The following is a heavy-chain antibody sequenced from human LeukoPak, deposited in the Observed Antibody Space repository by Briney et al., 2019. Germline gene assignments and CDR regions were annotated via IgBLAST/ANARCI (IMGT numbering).Heavy chain of an antibody. CDR2: IKEDGSEK. CDR3: ARECLWVGLDSGKTRQAYWES. Sequence: PGGSLRLSCAASGFTFSNYWMSWVRQAPGKGLKWVANIKEDGSEKYYADSVKGRFTISRDNAKNSLNLQMNSLRAEDTAVYYCARECLWVGLDSGKTRQAYWESWGQGTMVTVSS. D-gene: IGHD2-21*01. J-gene: IGHJ3*01. V-gene: IGHV3-7*04. CDR1: GFTFSNYW.